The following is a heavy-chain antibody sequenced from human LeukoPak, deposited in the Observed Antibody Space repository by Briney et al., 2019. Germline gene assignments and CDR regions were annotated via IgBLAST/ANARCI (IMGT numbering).Heavy chain of an antibody. D-gene: IGHD6-19*01. CDR3: AREEWLVIRY. J-gene: IGHJ4*02. Sequence: GGSLRLSCAASGFTFSDYYMSWLRQAPGKGLEWVSYISTGSSSTKYADSVRGRFTISRDNAKNSLYLQMNSLRAEDTAVYYCAREEWLVIRYWGQGTLVTVSS. V-gene: IGHV3-11*05. CDR2: ISTGSSST. CDR1: GFTFSDYY.